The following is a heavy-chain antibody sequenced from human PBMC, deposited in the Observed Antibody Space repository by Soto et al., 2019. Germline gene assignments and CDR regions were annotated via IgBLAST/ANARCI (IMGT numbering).Heavy chain of an antibody. J-gene: IGHJ4*02. D-gene: IGHD3-16*01. Sequence: QVQLQESGPGLVKPSETLSLTCTVSGGSMSSYYWSWIRQPAGKGLEWIGRIYTSGSTKYNPSLEGSVTLSGDTSQNQFSLKPGPVAPAGPGGYYRSRVGGADPFDYWGQGTLVTVSS. V-gene: IGHV4-4*07. CDR1: GGSMSSYY. CDR2: IYTSGST. CDR3: SRVGGADPFDY.